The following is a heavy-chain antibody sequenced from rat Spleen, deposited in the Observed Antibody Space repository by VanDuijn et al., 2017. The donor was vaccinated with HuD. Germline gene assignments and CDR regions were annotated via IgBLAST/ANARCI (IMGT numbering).Heavy chain of an antibody. Sequence: EVQLVESGGGSVQPGRSMKLSCAASGINFSNYYMAWVRQAPTKGLEWVASISNDGGNAYYRDSVKGRFTISRDNAKNTLYLQRDSLRSEDTATYYCARRGSYYYFEYWGQGVMVTVSS. CDR2: ISNDGGNA. CDR3: ARRGSYYYFEY. CDR1: GINFSNYY. J-gene: IGHJ2*01. D-gene: IGHD1-12*01. V-gene: IGHV5-25*01.